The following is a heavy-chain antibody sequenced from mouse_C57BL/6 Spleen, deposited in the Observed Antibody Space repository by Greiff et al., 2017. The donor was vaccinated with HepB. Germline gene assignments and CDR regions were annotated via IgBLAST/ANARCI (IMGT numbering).Heavy chain of an antibody. V-gene: IGHV1-69*01. D-gene: IGHD1-1*01. CDR3: ARGSGSKGMDY. CDR2: IDPSDSYT. Sequence: QVQLQQPGAELVMPGASVKLSCKASGYTFTSYWMHWVKQRPGQGLEWIGEIDPSDSYTNYNQKFKGKSTLTVDKSSSTAYMQLSSLTSEDSAVYYCARGSGSKGMDYWGQGTSVTVSS. CDR1: GYTFTSYW. J-gene: IGHJ4*01.